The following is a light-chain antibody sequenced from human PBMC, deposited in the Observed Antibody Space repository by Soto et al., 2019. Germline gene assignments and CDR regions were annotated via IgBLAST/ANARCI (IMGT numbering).Light chain of an antibody. CDR1: SSNIGSNT. CDR2: SNN. J-gene: IGLJ3*02. CDR3: AAWDDSLNGRV. Sequence: QSVLTQPPSASGTRGQRVTSSCSGSSSNIGSNTVNWYQQLPGTAPKLLIYSNNQRPSGVPDRFSGSKSGTSASLAISGLQSEDEADYYCAAWDDSLNGRVFGGGTNVTVL. V-gene: IGLV1-44*01.